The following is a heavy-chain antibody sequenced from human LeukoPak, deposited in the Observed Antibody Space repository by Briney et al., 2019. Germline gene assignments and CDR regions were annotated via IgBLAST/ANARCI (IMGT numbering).Heavy chain of an antibody. CDR2: ITWNGGST. D-gene: IGHD2-15*01. J-gene: IGHJ5*02. V-gene: IGHV3-20*04. CDR1: GFTFDDYG. CDR3: AREVVAATPWFDP. Sequence: GASLRLSCAASGFTFDDYGMSWVRQAPGKGLECVSGITWNGGSTGYADSVKGRFTISRDNAKNYLYLQMNSLRAEDTALYYCAREVVAATPWFDPWGQGTLVTVSS.